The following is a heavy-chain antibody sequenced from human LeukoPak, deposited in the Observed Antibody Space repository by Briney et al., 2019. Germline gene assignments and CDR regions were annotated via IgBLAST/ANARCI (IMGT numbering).Heavy chain of an antibody. CDR2: ISSSGSTI. CDR3: ARYYYGSGSYYGNFDY. CDR1: GFTFSDYY. D-gene: IGHD3-10*01. J-gene: IGHJ4*02. V-gene: IGHV3-11*01. Sequence: GGSLRLSCAASGFTFSDYYMSWIRQAPGKGLEWVSYISSSGSTIYYADSVKGRFTISRDNAKNPLYLQMNSLRAEDTAVYYCARYYYGSGSYYGNFDYWGQGTLVTVSS.